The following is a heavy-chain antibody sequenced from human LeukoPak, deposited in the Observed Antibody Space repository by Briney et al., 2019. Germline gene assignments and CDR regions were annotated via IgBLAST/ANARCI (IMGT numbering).Heavy chain of an antibody. CDR1: GGSISSYY. CDR3: ARSYDFWSGYYSRIGFDY. CDR2: IYYSGST. J-gene: IGHJ4*02. V-gene: IGHV4-59*01. Sequence: PSETLSLTCTVSGGSISSYYWSWIRQPPGKGLEWIGYIYYSGSTNYNPSLKSRVTISVDTSKNQFSLKLSSVTAADTAVYYCARSYDFWSGYYSRIGFDYWGQGTLVTVSS. D-gene: IGHD3-3*01.